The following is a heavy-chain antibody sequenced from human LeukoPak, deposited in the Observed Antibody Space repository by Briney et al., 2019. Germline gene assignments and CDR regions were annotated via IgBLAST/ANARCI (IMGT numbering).Heavy chain of an antibody. CDR1: GGSISSYY. Sequence: SETLSLTCTVSGGSISSYYWSWIRQPPGKGLEWIGYIYYSGSTYYNPSLKSRVTISVDTSKNQFSLKLSSVTAADTAVYYCARALYYYDSSGPSLLDYWGQGTLVTVSS. CDR2: IYYSGST. V-gene: IGHV4-59*12. CDR3: ARALYYYDSSGPSLLDY. D-gene: IGHD3-22*01. J-gene: IGHJ4*02.